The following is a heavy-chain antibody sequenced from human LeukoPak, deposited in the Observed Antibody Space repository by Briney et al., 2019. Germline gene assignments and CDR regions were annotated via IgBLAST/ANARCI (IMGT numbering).Heavy chain of an antibody. CDR3: TKDVLAGGLDY. CDR2: IYWDGRT. Sequence: GGSLRLSCVGSGINLRDHAMHWVRQVPGRGLEWVSGIYWDGRTDCADSVRGRFTTSRDNAKNSLYLQMNSLRVEDTALYYCTKDVLAGGLDYWGPGTLVTVSS. CDR1: GINLRDHA. D-gene: IGHD3-3*02. J-gene: IGHJ4*01. V-gene: IGHV3-9*01.